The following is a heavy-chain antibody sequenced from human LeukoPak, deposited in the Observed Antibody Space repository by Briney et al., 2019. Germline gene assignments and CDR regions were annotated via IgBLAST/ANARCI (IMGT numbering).Heavy chain of an antibody. CDR3: ASVAGWGLFDY. CDR1: GGSISSYY. CDR2: IYYSGST. V-gene: IGHV4-59*12. Sequence: PSETLSLTCTVSGGSISSYYWSWIRQPPGKGLEWIGYIYYSGSTNYNPSLKSRVTVSVDTSKNQFSLKLSSVTAADTAVYYCASVAGWGLFDYWGQGTLVTVSS. D-gene: IGHD6-19*01. J-gene: IGHJ4*02.